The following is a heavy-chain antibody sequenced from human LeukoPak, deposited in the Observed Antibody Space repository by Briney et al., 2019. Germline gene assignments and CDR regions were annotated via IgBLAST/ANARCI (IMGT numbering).Heavy chain of an antibody. D-gene: IGHD4-17*01. CDR3: ARDDYGDYQGRMDV. CDR1: GFTFSSFG. J-gene: IGHJ6*04. V-gene: IGHV3-33*01. Sequence: GRSLRLSCAASGFTFSSFGMHWVRQAPGKGLEWVAVIWYDGSNKYYADSVKGRFTISRDNSKNTLYLQMNSLRAEDTAVYYCARDDYGDYQGRMDVWGKGTTVTVSS. CDR2: IWYDGSNK.